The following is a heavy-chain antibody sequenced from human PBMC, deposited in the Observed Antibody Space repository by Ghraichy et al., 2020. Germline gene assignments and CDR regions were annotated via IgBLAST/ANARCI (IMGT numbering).Heavy chain of an antibody. V-gene: IGHV3-48*02. D-gene: IGHD3-3*01. J-gene: IGHJ4*02. Sequence: GGSLRLSCAASGFTFSSYSMNWVRQAPGKGLEWVSYISSSSSTIYYADSVKGRFTISRDNAKNSLYLQMNSLRDEDTAVYYCARDYYDFWSGYYTASPFDYWGQGTLVTVSS. CDR2: ISSSSSTI. CDR3: ARDYYDFWSGYYTASPFDY. CDR1: GFTFSSYS.